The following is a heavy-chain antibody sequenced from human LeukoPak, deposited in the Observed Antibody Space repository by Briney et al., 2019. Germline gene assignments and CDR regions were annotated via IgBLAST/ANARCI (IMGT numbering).Heavy chain of an antibody. J-gene: IGHJ4*02. D-gene: IGHD6-19*01. CDR3: ARAALSGWIDY. V-gene: IGHV3-48*03. CDR1: GFTFSNYE. Sequence: GGSLRLSCAASGFTFSNYEMNWVRQAPGKGLEWVSYISSSGNTIYYGDSVKGRFIISRDNAKNSLYLQMNSLRAEDTGVYYCARAALSGWIDYWGQGTLVTVSS. CDR2: ISSSGNTI.